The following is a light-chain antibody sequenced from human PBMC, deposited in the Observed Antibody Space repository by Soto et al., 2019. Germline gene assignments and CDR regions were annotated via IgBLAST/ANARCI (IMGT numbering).Light chain of an antibody. CDR1: QSISSW. J-gene: IGKJ2*01. V-gene: IGKV1-5*01. CDR3: QQCNSYPYT. CDR2: DAS. Sequence: DIQMTQSPSTLSASVGDRVTITCRASQSISSWLAWYQQKPGKAPKLLIYDASSLESGVPSRFRGSGSGTEFTLTISSLQPDDFATYYCQQCNSYPYTFGQGTKLEIK.